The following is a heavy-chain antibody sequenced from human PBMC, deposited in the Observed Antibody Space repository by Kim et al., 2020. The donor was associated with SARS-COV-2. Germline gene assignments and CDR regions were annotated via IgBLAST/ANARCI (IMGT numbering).Heavy chain of an antibody. CDR1: GGSISSYY. Sequence: SETLSLTCTVSGGSISSYYWSWIRQPAGKGLEWIGRIYTSGSTNYNPSLKSRVTMSVDTSKNQFSLKLSSVTAADTAVYYCARELALRFLEWSKKLNWFDPWGQGTLVTVSS. CDR2: IYTSGST. V-gene: IGHV4-4*07. CDR3: ARELALRFLEWSKKLNWFDP. D-gene: IGHD3-3*01. J-gene: IGHJ5*02.